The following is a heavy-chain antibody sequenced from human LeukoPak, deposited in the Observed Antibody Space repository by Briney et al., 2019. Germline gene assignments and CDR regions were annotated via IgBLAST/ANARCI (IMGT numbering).Heavy chain of an antibody. CDR3: AREWDKSGSYSWSPGYFDY. V-gene: IGHV3-15*01. CDR2: IKSKTDGGTT. J-gene: IGHJ4*02. CDR1: GFTFSNAW. D-gene: IGHD1-26*01. Sequence: GGSLRLSCAASGFTFSNAWMSWVRQAPGKGLEWVGRIKSKTDGGTTDYAAPVKGRFTISRDNAKTSLYLQMNSLRAEDTAVYYCAREWDKSGSYSWSPGYFDYWGQGTLVPVSS.